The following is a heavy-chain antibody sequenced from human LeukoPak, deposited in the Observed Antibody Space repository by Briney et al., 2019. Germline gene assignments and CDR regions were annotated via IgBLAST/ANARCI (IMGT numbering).Heavy chain of an antibody. Sequence: SGTLSLTCAVSGASISSETWWNWVRQPPGKGLEWIGEIYHGGSANYNPSLKSRVTISVDKSKNQFFLELTSVTAADTAVYYCARDLDGYNTGGGYWGQGTLVTVSS. CDR3: ARDLDGYNTGGGY. V-gene: IGHV4-4*02. CDR2: IYHGGSA. D-gene: IGHD5-24*01. CDR1: GASISSETW. J-gene: IGHJ4*02.